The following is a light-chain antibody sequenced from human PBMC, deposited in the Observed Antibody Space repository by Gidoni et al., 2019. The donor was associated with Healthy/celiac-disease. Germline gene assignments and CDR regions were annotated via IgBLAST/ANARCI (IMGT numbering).Light chain of an antibody. CDR2: GGS. Sequence: QSALTQPASVSGSPGQSITLSCTGTSRDVGSYNLVSWYQQHPGKAPKLIIYGGSKRPSGVSNRFSGSKSGNTASLTISWLQAEDEADYYCCSYAGSSTFGVFGGGTKLTVL. CDR1: SRDVGSYNL. J-gene: IGLJ2*01. V-gene: IGLV2-23*03. CDR3: CSYAGSSTFGV.